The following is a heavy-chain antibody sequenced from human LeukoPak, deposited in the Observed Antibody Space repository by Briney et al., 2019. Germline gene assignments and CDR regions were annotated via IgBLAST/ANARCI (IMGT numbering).Heavy chain of an antibody. CDR3: ARGSSSSSRPYFQH. Sequence: SETLSLTCAVYGGSFSGYYWSWIRQPPGKGLEWIGEINHSGSTNYNPSLKSRVTISVETSKNQFSVKLSSVTAADTAVYYCARGSSSSSRPYFQHWGQGTLVTVSS. J-gene: IGHJ1*01. V-gene: IGHV4-34*01. D-gene: IGHD6-13*01. CDR1: GGSFSGYY. CDR2: INHSGST.